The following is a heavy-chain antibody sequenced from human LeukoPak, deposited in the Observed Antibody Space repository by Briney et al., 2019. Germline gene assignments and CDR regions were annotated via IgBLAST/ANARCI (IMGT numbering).Heavy chain of an antibody. CDR3: ARDLGDYYDSSGYSDDAFDI. J-gene: IGHJ3*02. CDR1: GGSISSSNYY. D-gene: IGHD3-22*01. Sequence: PSETLSLTCTVSGGSISSSNYYWGWIRQPPGKGLEWIGSIYYRGSTYYNPSLKSRITISVDTSKNQFSLRLSSVTAADTAVYYCARDLGDYYDSSGYSDDAFDIWGQGTMVTVSS. V-gene: IGHV4-39*02. CDR2: IYYRGST.